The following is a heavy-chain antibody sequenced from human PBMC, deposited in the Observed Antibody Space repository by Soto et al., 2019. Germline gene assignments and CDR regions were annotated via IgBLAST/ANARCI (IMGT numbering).Heavy chain of an antibody. Sequence: GGSLRLSCAASGFTFDDYTMHWVRQAPGKGLEWVSLISWDGGSTYYADSVKGRFTISRDNSKNSLYLQMNSLRTEDTALYYCAKGNHYYDSSGYYWPEYYFDYWGQGTLVTVSS. CDR1: GFTFDDYT. CDR2: ISWDGGST. V-gene: IGHV3-43*01. D-gene: IGHD3-22*01. J-gene: IGHJ4*02. CDR3: AKGNHYYDSSGYYWPEYYFDY.